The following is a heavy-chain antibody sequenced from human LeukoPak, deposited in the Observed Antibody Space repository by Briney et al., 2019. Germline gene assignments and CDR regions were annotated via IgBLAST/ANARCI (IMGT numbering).Heavy chain of an antibody. CDR1: GGSISSGSYY. Sequence: PSETLSLTCTVSGGSISSGSYYWSWIRQAAGKGLEWIGRIYTSGSTNYNPSLKSRVTISVDTSKNQFSLKLSSVTAADTAVYYCAREVYSYGWFDPWGQGTLVTVSS. CDR2: IYTSGST. D-gene: IGHD5-18*01. CDR3: AREVYSYGWFDP. J-gene: IGHJ5*02. V-gene: IGHV4-61*02.